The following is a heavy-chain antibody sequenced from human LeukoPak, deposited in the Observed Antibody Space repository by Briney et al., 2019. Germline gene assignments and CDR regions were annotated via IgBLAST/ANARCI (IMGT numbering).Heavy chain of an antibody. J-gene: IGHJ4*02. CDR1: GFTFSGYS. D-gene: IGHD2-2*01. V-gene: IGHV3-48*02. CDR2: IRSSGSPI. Sequence: GGSLRLSCAASGFTFSGYSMNWVRQAPGKGLEWVSYIRSSGSPIYYADSVKGRFTISRDNAKNSLYLQMNSLRDEDTAVYYCARPGGQLLSLGYWGQGTLVTVSS. CDR3: ARPGGQLLSLGY.